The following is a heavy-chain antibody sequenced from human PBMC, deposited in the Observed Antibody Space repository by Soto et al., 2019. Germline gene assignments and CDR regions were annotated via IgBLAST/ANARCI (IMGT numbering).Heavy chain of an antibody. V-gene: IGHV3-48*02. CDR3: ARGQARIDF. CDR1: GFTFSFYS. J-gene: IGHJ4*02. CDR2: ITSSSSPI. Sequence: GGSLRLSCAASGFTFSFYSMNWVRQAPGKGLEWISYITSSSSPIYYSDSVKGRFTVSRDNAKNSLYLQMNSLRDEDTAVYYCARGQARIDFWGQGTLVTVSS.